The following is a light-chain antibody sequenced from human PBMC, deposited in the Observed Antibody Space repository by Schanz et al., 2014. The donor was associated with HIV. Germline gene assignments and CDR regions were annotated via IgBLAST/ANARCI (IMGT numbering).Light chain of an antibody. CDR2: DVT. CDR1: SSDVGGYNY. Sequence: QSALTQPASVSGSPGQSITISCTGTSSDVGGYNYVSWYQQHPGKAPKLMIYDVTNRPSGVSNRFSGSKSGNTASLTISGLQAEDEADYYCGSYSSGDSHWVFGGGTKLTVL. V-gene: IGLV2-14*03. CDR3: GSYSSGDSHWV. J-gene: IGLJ3*02.